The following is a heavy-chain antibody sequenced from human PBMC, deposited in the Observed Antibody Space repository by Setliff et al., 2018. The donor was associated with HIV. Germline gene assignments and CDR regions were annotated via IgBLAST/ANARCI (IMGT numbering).Heavy chain of an antibody. CDR1: GYTFSRYA. CDR3: ARRRGAYGDYVRPRDY. D-gene: IGHD4-17*01. J-gene: IGHJ4*02. CDR2: INAGNGNT. V-gene: IGHV1-3*01. Sequence: GASVKVSCKASGYTFSRYAMHWVRQAPGQRLEWMGWINAGNGNTKYSQKFQGRVSIARDTSASTAYMELSSLRSEDTAVYYCARRRGAYGDYVRPRDYWGQGTLVTVSS.